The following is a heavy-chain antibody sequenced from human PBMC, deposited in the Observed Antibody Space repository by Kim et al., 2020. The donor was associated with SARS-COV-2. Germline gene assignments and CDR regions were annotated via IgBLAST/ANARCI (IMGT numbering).Heavy chain of an antibody. D-gene: IGHD3-10*01. Sequence: SLRLSCAASGFIFDDYAMHWVRQAPGKGLEWVSGIAWNSGNIVYADSVKGRFTISRDNAKNSLYLQMNSLRVEDTAFYYCAKVLHGEFRGALNIWGQGTMVTVSS. CDR1: GFIFDDYA. V-gene: IGHV3-9*01. CDR3: AKVLHGEFRGALNI. CDR2: IAWNSGNI. J-gene: IGHJ3*02.